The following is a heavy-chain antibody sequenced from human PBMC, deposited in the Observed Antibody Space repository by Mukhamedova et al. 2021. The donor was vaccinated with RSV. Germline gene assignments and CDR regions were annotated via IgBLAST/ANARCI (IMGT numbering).Heavy chain of an antibody. D-gene: IGHD3-22*01. V-gene: IGHV3-9*01. CDR2: ISWNSGSI. CDR3: AKASGSYYYDSSGYHAFDI. J-gene: IGHJ3*02. Sequence: GKGLEWVSGISWNSGSIGYADSVKGRFTISRDNAKNSLYLQMNSLRAEDTALYYCAKASGSYYYDSSGYHAFDIWGQGTMVTVSS.